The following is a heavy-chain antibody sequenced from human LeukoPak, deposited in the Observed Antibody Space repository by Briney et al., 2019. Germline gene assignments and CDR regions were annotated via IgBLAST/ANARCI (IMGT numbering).Heavy chain of an antibody. CDR2: ISGSGGST. CDR1: GFTFSSYA. V-gene: IGHV3-23*01. D-gene: IGHD6-19*01. CDR3: AKVLYSSGCFDY. J-gene: IGHJ4*02. Sequence: GGPLRLSCAASGFTFSSYAMSWVRQAPGKGLEWVSAISGSGGSTYYADSVKGRFTISRDNSKNTLYLQMNSLRAEDTAVYYCAKVLYSSGCFDYWGQGTLVTVSS.